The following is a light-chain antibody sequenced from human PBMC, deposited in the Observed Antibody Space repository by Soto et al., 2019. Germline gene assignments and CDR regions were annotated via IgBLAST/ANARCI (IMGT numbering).Light chain of an antibody. CDR2: DAS. Sequence: DIKMTQSPSTLSASVGDRVNITCRASHTISSWLAWYQQKPGKAPKLLIYDASSLESGVPSRFSGSGSGTEFTLTISSLQPDDFATYYCQQYNSYPRTFGQGTKVEIK. CDR3: QQYNSYPRT. V-gene: IGKV1-5*01. J-gene: IGKJ1*01. CDR1: HTISSW.